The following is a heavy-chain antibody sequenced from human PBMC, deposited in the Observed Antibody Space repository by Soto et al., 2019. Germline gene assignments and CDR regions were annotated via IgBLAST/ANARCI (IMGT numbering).Heavy chain of an antibody. J-gene: IGHJ4*02. V-gene: IGHV3-11*01. D-gene: IGHD6-6*01. CDR1: EFTFSDYY. Sequence: QVQLVESGGGLVKPGGSLRLSCAASEFTFSDYYMSWIRQAPGKGLEWVSYISSSGSTIYYAHSVKGRFTISRVNAKNSRYLQMNSRRAADTAVYYCARVTVSSSTFYGLGYFDYWGQGTLVTVSS. CDR3: ARVTVSSSTFYGLGYFDY. CDR2: ISSSGSTI.